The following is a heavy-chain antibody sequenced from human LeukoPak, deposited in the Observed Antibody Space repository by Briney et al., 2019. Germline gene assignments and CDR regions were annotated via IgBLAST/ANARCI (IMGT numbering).Heavy chain of an antibody. Sequence: SSETLSLTCSVSGGSISSLYWSWIRQPPGKGLEWIGYIYCTGSTNYNPSLKSRVTMFVDMSKNQFSLRLSSVTAADTAVYYCARPSSGWYVLDYWGQGTLVTVSS. CDR1: GGSISSLY. V-gene: IGHV4-59*08. CDR3: ARPSSGWYVLDY. CDR2: IYCTGST. J-gene: IGHJ4*02. D-gene: IGHD6-19*01.